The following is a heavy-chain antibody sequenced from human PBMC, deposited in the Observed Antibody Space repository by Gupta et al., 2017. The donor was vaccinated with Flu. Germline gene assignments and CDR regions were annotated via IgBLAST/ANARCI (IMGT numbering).Heavy chain of an antibody. CDR3: ARGVSPRRLGTKYYFDY. CDR1: GGSFSGYY. D-gene: IGHD1-1*01. J-gene: IGHJ4*02. Sequence: QVQLQQWGAGLLKPSETLSLTCAVYGGSFSGYYWSWIRQPPGKGLEWIGEINHSGSTNYNPSLKSRVTISVDTSKNQFSLKLSSVTAADTAVYYCARGVSPRRLGTKYYFDYWGQGTLVTVYS. V-gene: IGHV4-34*01. CDR2: INHSGST.